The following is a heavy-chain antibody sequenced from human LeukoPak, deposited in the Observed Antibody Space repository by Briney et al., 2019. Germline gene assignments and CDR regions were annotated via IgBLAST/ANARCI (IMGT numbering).Heavy chain of an antibody. V-gene: IGHV3-64*01. CDR1: GFNFNKDI. Sequence: GGSLRLSCAASGFNFNKDIMHWVRQAPGKGPEYISSISASGSSAFYANSVKGRFTISRDNSKNTLYLQMGSLRSEDMAVYYCARAPARYGSGQYYFDHWGQGTLVTVSS. CDR3: ARAPARYGSGQYYFDH. J-gene: IGHJ4*02. CDR2: ISASGSSA. D-gene: IGHD3-10*01.